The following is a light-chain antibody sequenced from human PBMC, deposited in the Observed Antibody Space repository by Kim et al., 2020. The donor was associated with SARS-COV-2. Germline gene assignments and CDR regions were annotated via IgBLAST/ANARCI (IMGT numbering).Light chain of an antibody. V-gene: IGKV1-12*01. CDR2: PAS. CDR3: QQANNFPLT. Sequence: DIQMTQCPSSVSASVGDRVTITCRASQGINSLLAWYQQKPGKAPKLLIFPASSLESGVPSRFSGSGSGTDFTLTISSLQPEDFATYFCQQANNFPLTFGGGTKVDIK. CDR1: QGINSL. J-gene: IGKJ4*01.